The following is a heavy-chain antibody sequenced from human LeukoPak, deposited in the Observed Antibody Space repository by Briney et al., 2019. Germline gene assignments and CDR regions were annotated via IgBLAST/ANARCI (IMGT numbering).Heavy chain of an antibody. J-gene: IGHJ4*02. V-gene: IGHV3-30*04. CDR3: ARRGGETVFDF. Sequence: GSLRLSCAASGFTFSNYAMHWVRQAPGKGLEWVAFLSYDGNNEYYADSVRGRFTISRDNSKNTLYLQIHSLRPEDTAVYYCARRGGETVFDFWGQGTLVTVSS. D-gene: IGHD3-16*01. CDR1: GFTFSNYA. CDR2: LSYDGNNE.